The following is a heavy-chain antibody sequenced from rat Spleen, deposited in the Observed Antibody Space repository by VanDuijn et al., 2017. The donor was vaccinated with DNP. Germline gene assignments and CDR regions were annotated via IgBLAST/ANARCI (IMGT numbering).Heavy chain of an antibody. CDR2: INSAGST. V-gene: IGHV3-3*01. CDR1: GYSITSNFR. CDR3: AVQLGVFDY. D-gene: IGHD5-1*01. J-gene: IGHJ2*01. Sequence: EVQLQESGPGLVKPSQSLSLTCSVPGYSITSNFRWSWIRKFPGNTLEWMGYINSAGSTDYNPSLKSRISITRDTSKNQFFLQVNSVITEDTATYYCAVQLGVFDYWGQGVMVTVSS.